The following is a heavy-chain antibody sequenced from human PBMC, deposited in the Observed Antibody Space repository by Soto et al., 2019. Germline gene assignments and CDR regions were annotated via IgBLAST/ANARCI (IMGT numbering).Heavy chain of an antibody. V-gene: IGHV4-59*01. CDR3: ARVIYCSGGSCRGPAWFDP. CDR2: IYYSGST. Sequence: SETLSLTCAVYGGSFSGYYWSWVRQPPGKGLEWIGYIYYSGSTNYNPSLKSRVTISVDTSKNQFSLKLSSVTAADTAVYYCARVIYCSGGSCRGPAWFDPWGQGTLVTVSS. J-gene: IGHJ5*02. CDR1: GGSFSGYY. D-gene: IGHD2-15*01.